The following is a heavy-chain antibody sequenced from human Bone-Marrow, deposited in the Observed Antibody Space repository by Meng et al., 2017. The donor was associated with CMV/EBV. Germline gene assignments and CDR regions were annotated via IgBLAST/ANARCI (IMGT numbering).Heavy chain of an antibody. CDR3: TTFDY. V-gene: IGHV3-15*01. CDR2: IKSKTDDGTR. J-gene: IGHJ4*02. CDR1: GFTFSNAW. Sequence: GESLKISCEASGFTFSNAWMNWVRQAPGKGLEWVGRIKSKTDDGTRDYGAPVKGRFTISRDDSKNTLYLQMNSLKTEDTAVYYCTTFDYWGQGTLVTVSS.